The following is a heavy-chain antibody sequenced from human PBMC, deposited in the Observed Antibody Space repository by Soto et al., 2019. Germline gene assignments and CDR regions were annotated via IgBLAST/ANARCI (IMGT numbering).Heavy chain of an antibody. D-gene: IGHD4-17*01. V-gene: IGHV4-59*01. Sequence: SETLSLTCTVSGFSISSYYWIWIRQPPGKGLEWIGYIYYSGSTNYNPSLKSRVTISVDTSKNQFSLKLSSVTAADTAVYYCARGNPLGDYEDYWGQGTLVTVSS. CDR1: GFSISSYY. CDR3: ARGNPLGDYEDY. J-gene: IGHJ4*02. CDR2: IYYSGST.